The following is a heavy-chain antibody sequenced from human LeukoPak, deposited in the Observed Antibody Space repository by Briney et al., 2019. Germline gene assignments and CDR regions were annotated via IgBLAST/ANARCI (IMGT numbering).Heavy chain of an antibody. CDR3: ARVIAVAGTSGRAHYFDY. Sequence: SQTLSLTCAISGDSVSSNSAAWNWIRQSPSRGLEWLGRTYYRSKWYNDYAVSVKSRITINPDTSKNQFSLQLNSMTPEDTAVYYCARVIAVAGTSGRAHYFDYWGQGTLVTVSS. V-gene: IGHV6-1*01. J-gene: IGHJ4*02. CDR1: GDSVSSNSAA. D-gene: IGHD6-19*01. CDR2: TYYRSKWYN.